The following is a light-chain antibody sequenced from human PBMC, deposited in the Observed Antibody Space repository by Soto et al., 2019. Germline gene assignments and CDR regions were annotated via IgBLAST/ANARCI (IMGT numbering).Light chain of an antibody. Sequence: QSALTQPASVSGSPGQSITISCSGTSSDVGSYNYVSWFQQHPGKAPKLMIYDVTNRPSGVSNRFSGSKSGNTASLTISGLQAEDDADYYCSSYTSSLTLMVFGGGTKLTVL. CDR1: SSDVGSYNY. V-gene: IGLV2-14*03. CDR2: DVT. CDR3: SSYTSSLTLMV. J-gene: IGLJ3*02.